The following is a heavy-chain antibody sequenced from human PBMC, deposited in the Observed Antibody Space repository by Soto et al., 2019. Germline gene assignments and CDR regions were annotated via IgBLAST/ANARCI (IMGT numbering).Heavy chain of an antibody. CDR2: IKSGGNT. CDR1: GFTVSTDG. V-gene: IGHV3-66*01. J-gene: IGHJ6*02. CDR3: VRENYYYGMDV. Sequence: GGSLRLSCAASGFTVSTDGMYWVRQAPGKGLEWVSVIKSGGNTNYADSVEGRFTISRDNSKNTVYLQMNSLRGEDTAVYYCVRENYYYGMDVWGQGT.